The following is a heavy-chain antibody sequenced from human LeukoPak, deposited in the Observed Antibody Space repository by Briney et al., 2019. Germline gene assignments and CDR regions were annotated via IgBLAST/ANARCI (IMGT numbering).Heavy chain of an antibody. CDR1: GFTFSKSW. V-gene: IGHV3-11*01. J-gene: IGHJ4*02. Sequence: GGSLRLSCAASGFTFSKSWMGWVRQAPGKGLDWVSYISSSGSTIYYADSVKGRFTISRDNAKNSLYLQMNSLRAEDTAVCYCASVGVGATDYWGQGTLVTVSS. CDR2: ISSSGSTI. D-gene: IGHD1-26*01. CDR3: ASVGVGATDY.